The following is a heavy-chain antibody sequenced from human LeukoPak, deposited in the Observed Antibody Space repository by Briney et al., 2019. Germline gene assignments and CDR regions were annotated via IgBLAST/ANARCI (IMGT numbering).Heavy chain of an antibody. D-gene: IGHD3-9*01. J-gene: IGHJ6*03. Sequence: PGGSLRLSCAASGFTFSSYAMHWVRQAPGKGLQWVAVISYDGSNQYYADSVKGRFTISRDNSKNTLYLQMNSLRAEDTAVYYCARDPTLRYFDWLTPHAYYYYYMDVWGKGTTVTVSS. CDR3: ARDPTLRYFDWLTPHAYYYYYMDV. V-gene: IGHV3-30*04. CDR2: ISYDGSNQ. CDR1: GFTFSSYA.